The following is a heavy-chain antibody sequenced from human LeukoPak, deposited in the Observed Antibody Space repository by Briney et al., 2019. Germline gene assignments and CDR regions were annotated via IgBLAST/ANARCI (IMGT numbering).Heavy chain of an antibody. CDR1: GFTVSSNY. J-gene: IGHJ4*02. D-gene: IGHD3-22*01. CDR3: ASFPNYYDSSGKGDY. V-gene: IGHV3-66*01. CDR2: IYSGGST. Sequence: GGSLRLSCAASGFTVSSNYMSWVRQAPGKGLEWVSVIYSGGSTYYADSVKGRFTISRDNSKNTLYLQMNSLRAEDTAVYYCASFPNYYDSSGKGDYWGQGTLVTVSS.